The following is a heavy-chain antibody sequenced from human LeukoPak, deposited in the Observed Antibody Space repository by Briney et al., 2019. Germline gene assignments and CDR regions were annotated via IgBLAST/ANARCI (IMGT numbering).Heavy chain of an antibody. Sequence: GGSLRLSCAASGFTFSSYSMNWVRQAPGKGLEWVSSISSSCSYIYYADSVKGRFTISRDNAKNSLYLQMNSLRAEDTAVYYCARVSGYGDIVVVVAATPEYYFDYWGQGTLVTVSS. CDR2: ISSSCSYI. D-gene: IGHD2-15*01. J-gene: IGHJ4*02. CDR3: ARVSGYGDIVVVVAATPEYYFDY. CDR1: GFTFSSYS. V-gene: IGHV3-21*01.